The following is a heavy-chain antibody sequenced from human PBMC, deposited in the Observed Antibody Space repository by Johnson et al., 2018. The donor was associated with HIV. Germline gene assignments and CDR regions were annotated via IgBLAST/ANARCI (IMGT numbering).Heavy chain of an antibody. CDR3: ARAYYDSGGYYPHAFHV. D-gene: IGHD3-22*01. V-gene: IGHV3-33*01. CDR2: IWYDGSNK. Sequence: QVQLVESGGGVVQPGRSLRLSCAASGFTFSSYGMHWVRQAPGKGLEWVAVIWYDGSNKYYADSVKGRFTVSRDNSENTLYLQMNSLRAEDTAVYYCARAYYDSGGYYPHAFHVWGQGTMVTVSS. J-gene: IGHJ3*01. CDR1: GFTFSSYG.